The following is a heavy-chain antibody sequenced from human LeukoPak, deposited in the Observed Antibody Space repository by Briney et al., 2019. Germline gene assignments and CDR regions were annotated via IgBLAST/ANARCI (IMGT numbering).Heavy chain of an antibody. V-gene: IGHV1-8*01. CDR3: ARRRSGSSGPPSDH. CDR1: GYTFTSYD. D-gene: IGHD6-6*01. J-gene: IGHJ4*02. CDR2: MNPNSGNT. Sequence: GASVKVSCKASGYTFTSYDINWVRQATGQGLEWMGWMNPNSGNTGYAQKFQGRVNMARNTSISTAYMELSSLESEDTAVYYRARRRSGSSGPPSDHWGQGTLVTVSS.